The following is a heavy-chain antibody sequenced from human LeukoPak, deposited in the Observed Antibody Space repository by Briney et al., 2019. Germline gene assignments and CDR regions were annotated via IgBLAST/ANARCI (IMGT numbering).Heavy chain of an antibody. J-gene: IGHJ1*01. CDR2: INHSGST. V-gene: IGHV4-34*01. CDR1: GGSFSGYY. Sequence: SETLSLTCAVYGGSFSGYYWSWIRQPPGKGLEWIGEINHSGSTNYNPSLKSRVTISVDTSKNQFSLKLSSVTAADTAVYYCARGHGRSGIAVAGTLFGYFQHWGQGTLVTVSS. D-gene: IGHD6-19*01. CDR3: ARGHGRSGIAVAGTLFGYFQH.